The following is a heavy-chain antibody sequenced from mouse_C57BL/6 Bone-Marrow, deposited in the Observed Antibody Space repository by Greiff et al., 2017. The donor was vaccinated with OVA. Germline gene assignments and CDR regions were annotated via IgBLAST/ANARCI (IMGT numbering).Heavy chain of an antibody. J-gene: IGHJ3*01. CDR1: GYTFTSYG. CDR3: ARDYGSSSFAY. Sequence: VQLQESGAELARPGASVKLSCKASGYTFTSYGISWVKQRTGQGLEWIGEIYPRSGNTYYNEKFKGKATLTADKSSSTAYMELLSLTSEDSAVYFCARDYGSSSFAYWGQGTLVTVSA. D-gene: IGHD1-1*01. V-gene: IGHV1-81*01. CDR2: IYPRSGNT.